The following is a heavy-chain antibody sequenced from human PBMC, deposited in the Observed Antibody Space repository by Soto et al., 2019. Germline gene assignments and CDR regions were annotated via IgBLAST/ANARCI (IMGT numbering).Heavy chain of an antibody. V-gene: IGHV4-59*01. Sequence: SETQSLTCTVSGGSISSYYCSWIRQPPGKGLEWIGYIYYSGSTNYNPSLKSRVTITVDTSKNQFSLKLSSVTPADTDVYYCARGGDYDYVWGSYHHYGMDVWGQETTVTVSS. CDR3: ARGGDYDYVWGSYHHYGMDV. D-gene: IGHD3-16*02. CDR1: GGSISSYY. CDR2: IYYSGST. J-gene: IGHJ6*02.